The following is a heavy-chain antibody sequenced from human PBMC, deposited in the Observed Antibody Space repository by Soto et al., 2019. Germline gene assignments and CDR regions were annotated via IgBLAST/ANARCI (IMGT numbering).Heavy chain of an antibody. J-gene: IGHJ4*02. CDR3: ARGRPRVAVAGMFLDY. V-gene: IGHV3-33*01. CDR2: IWFDGSNK. D-gene: IGHD6-19*01. Sequence: QVQLVESGGGVVQPGRSLRLSCAASGFTFSSYGMHWVRQAPGKGLEWVVVIWFDGSNKYYADSVKGRFTISRDISKNKLYLRLNSLRAADTAVYYCARGRPRVAVAGMFLDYWGQGPLVTVSS. CDR1: GFTFSSYG.